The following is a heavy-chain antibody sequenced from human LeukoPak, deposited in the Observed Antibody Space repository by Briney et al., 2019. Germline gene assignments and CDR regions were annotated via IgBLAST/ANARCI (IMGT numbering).Heavy chain of an antibody. CDR2: IYYSGTA. Sequence: SETLSLTCTVSGGSISSGDYYWSWILQHPGKGLEWIGYIYYSGTAYYHPSLKSRVSISVDTSKNQFSLKLSSVTAADTAVYYCASVREASISPYFDYWGQGTLVTVSS. CDR3: ASVREASISPYFDY. D-gene: IGHD2/OR15-2a*01. J-gene: IGHJ4*02. V-gene: IGHV4-31*03. CDR1: GGSISSGDYY.